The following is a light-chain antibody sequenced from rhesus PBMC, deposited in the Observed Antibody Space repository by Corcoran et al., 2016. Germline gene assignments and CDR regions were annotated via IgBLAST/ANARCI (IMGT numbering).Light chain of an antibody. V-gene: IGKV1-22*01. CDR3: LQYSGSPVT. Sequence: DIQMTQSPSSLSAFVGDTVTITCQASQGNSGRLSWYQQKPGKAPKLLIYNASSLQSGVPSRFSGGGSGTAFTLTINSLQPEDVATYYCLQYSGSPVTFGGGTKVKI. CDR2: NAS. J-gene: IGKJ4*01. CDR1: QGNSGR.